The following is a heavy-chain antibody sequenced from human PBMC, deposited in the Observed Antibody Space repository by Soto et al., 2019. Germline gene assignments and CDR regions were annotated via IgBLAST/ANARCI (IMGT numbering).Heavy chain of an antibody. CDR1: GYTFSSYG. J-gene: IGHJ4*02. V-gene: IGHV1-18*01. CDR2: ISAYNGNT. Sequence: GASVKVSCKASGYTFSSYGISWVRQAPGQGLEWMGWISAYNGNTNYAQKLQGRVTMTTDTSTSTAYMELRSLRSDDTAVYYCARDLGKYYYDSSGYPFDYWGQGTLVTVSS. D-gene: IGHD3-22*01. CDR3: ARDLGKYYYDSSGYPFDY.